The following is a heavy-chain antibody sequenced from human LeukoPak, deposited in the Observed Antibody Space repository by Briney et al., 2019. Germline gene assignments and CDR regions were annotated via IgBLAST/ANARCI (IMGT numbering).Heavy chain of an antibody. CDR1: GASISSYY. Sequence: SETLSLTCTVSGASISSYYWSWIRQPAGKGLEWIGRIYTNGSPNYNPSLQSRVTMSVDTFKNQFSLKLKSVTAADTAVYYCAISPPGSGSYTWGQGTLVTVSS. J-gene: IGHJ4*02. CDR2: IYTNGSP. V-gene: IGHV4-4*07. D-gene: IGHD3-10*01. CDR3: AISPPGSGSYT.